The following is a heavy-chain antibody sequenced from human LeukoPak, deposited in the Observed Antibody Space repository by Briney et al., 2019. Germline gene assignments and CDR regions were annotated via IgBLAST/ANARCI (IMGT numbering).Heavy chain of an antibody. Sequence: SETLSLTCTVSGGSISSYYWSWIRQPAGKGLEWIGRIYTSGSTNYNPSLKSRVTMSVDTSKNQFSLKLSSVTAADTAVYYCARGIAAAWLGRYYFDYWGQGTLVTVSS. J-gene: IGHJ4*02. D-gene: IGHD6-13*01. CDR2: IYTSGST. CDR3: ARGIAAAWLGRYYFDY. V-gene: IGHV4-4*07. CDR1: GGSISSYY.